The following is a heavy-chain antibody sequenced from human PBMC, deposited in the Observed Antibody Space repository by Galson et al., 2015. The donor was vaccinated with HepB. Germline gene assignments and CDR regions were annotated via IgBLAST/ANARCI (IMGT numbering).Heavy chain of an antibody. Sequence: SLRLSCAASGFTFSSYAMSWVRQAPGKGLEWVSAISGSGGSTYYADSVKGRFTISRDNSKNTLYLQMNSLRAEDTAVYYCAREGIVDTARVGYYYYGMDVWGQGTTVTVSS. CDR2: ISGSGGST. V-gene: IGHV3-23*01. J-gene: IGHJ6*02. CDR1: GFTFSSYA. D-gene: IGHD1-26*01. CDR3: AREGIVDTARVGYYYYGMDV.